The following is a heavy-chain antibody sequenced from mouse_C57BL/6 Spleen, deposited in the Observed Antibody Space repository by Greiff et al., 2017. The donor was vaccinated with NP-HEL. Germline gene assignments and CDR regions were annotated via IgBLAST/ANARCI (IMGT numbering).Heavy chain of an antibody. CDR3: ARDDGYYDFDV. CDR1: GYTFTSYW. V-gene: IGHV1-64*01. J-gene: IGHJ1*03. D-gene: IGHD2-3*01. Sequence: QVQLQQPGAELVKPGASVKLSCKASGYTFTSYWMHWVKQRPGQGLEWIGMIYPNSGSTNYNEKFKSKATLTVDKSSSTAYMQLSSLTSEDSAVYYCARDDGYYDFDVWGTGTTVTVSS. CDR2: IYPNSGST.